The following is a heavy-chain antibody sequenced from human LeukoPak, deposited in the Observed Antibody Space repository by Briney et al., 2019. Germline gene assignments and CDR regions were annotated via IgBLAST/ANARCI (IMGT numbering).Heavy chain of an antibody. J-gene: IGHJ4*02. V-gene: IGHV4-31*03. CDR3: ARDPSYCSGGSCYSFDS. CDR1: DGPISSGGYY. Sequence: PSETLSLTCTVSDGPISSGGYYWSWIRQHPGKGLEWIGYIYYSGSTYYNPSLKSRVTISVDTSKNQFSLKLSSVTAADTAVYYCARDPSYCSGGSCYSFDSWGQGTLVTVSS. CDR2: IYYSGST. D-gene: IGHD2-15*01.